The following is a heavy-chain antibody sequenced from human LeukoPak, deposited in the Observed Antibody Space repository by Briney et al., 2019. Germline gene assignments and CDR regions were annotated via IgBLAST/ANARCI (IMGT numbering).Heavy chain of an antibody. D-gene: IGHD3-10*01. V-gene: IGHV4-39*01. Sequence: PSETLSLTCTVSAGSIGRNSYYWGWIRQPPGKGLEWIGSIHYSGRTYYNPSLKSHVTISVDTSRNQFSLKLRSVTAADTAVYYCASTLRGDNWFDPWGQGTLVTVSS. J-gene: IGHJ5*02. CDR1: AGSIGRNSYY. CDR3: ASTLRGDNWFDP. CDR2: IHYSGRT.